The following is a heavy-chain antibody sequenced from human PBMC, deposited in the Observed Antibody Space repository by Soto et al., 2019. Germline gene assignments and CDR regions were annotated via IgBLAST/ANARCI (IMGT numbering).Heavy chain of an antibody. CDR3: AIKRLKSDYSSSAGNYYYYYGMDV. CDR1: GGTFSSYA. J-gene: IGHJ6*02. D-gene: IGHD6-6*01. Sequence: QVKLVQSGAEVKKPGSSVKVSCKASGGTFSSYAISWVRQAPGQGLEWMGGIIPIFGTASYAQKFQGRVTITADKSTSTAYMELSSLRSEDTAVYYCAIKRLKSDYSSSAGNYYYYYGMDVWGQGTTVTVSS. V-gene: IGHV1-69*06. CDR2: IIPIFGTA.